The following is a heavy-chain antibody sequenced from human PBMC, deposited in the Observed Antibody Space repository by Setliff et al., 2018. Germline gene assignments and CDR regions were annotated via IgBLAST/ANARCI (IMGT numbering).Heavy chain of an antibody. J-gene: IGHJ6*03. Sequence: PGGSLRLSCAASGFTFSKYWMYWVRQVPGKGLVWVSRINPDGSITNYADSVRGRFTISRDNAKDTLYLQMNSLRGEDTAVYFCASIDWGENFYNTDVWGKGTTVTVS. D-gene: IGHD7-27*01. CDR3: ASIDWGENFYNTDV. CDR1: GFTFSKYW. CDR2: INPDGSIT. V-gene: IGHV3-74*01.